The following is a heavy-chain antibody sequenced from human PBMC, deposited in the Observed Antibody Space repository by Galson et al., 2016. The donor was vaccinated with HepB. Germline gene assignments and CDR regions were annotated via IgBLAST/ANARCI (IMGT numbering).Heavy chain of an antibody. CDR2: ISGRGDST. Sequence: SLRLSCAASGFTFSSYAMSWVRQAPGKGLEWVSAISGRGDSTYDADSVKGRLTISRDNSKNTLHLQMNSLRAEDTAVYYCASPSGSYYGAFDIWGQGTMVTVSS. CDR3: ASPSGSYYGAFDI. CDR1: GFTFSSYA. V-gene: IGHV3-23*01. D-gene: IGHD1-26*01. J-gene: IGHJ3*02.